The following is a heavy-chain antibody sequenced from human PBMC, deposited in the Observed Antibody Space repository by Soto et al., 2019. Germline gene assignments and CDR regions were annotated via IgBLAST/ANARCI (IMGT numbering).Heavy chain of an antibody. CDR1: VRSISEINSY. CDR3: ARPEGGYGSGYSWFDP. CDR2: IHHTGST. Sequence: PSETLSLTCSVSVRSISEINSYWGWIRQTPGGGLEWIGTIHHTGSTYYNPSLKSRVIISLDTSKNQFSLKLSSVTAADTALYYCARPEGGYGSGYSWFDPWGQGTRVTVSS. D-gene: IGHD5-12*01. V-gene: IGHV4-39*01. J-gene: IGHJ5*02.